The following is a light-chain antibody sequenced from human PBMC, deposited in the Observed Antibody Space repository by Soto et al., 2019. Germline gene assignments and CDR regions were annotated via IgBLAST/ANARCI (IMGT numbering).Light chain of an antibody. Sequence: TGMNPSPATLSVSAGEVAPLSCRASQSVSSNLAWYQQKPGQPPRLLIYDISTRATGIPTRFSGSGSGTEFTLTISRLEPEDFAVYFCQQYSDLPMTFGQGTRLEIK. CDR1: QSVSSN. CDR2: DIS. CDR3: QQYSDLPMT. V-gene: IGKV3D-15*02. J-gene: IGKJ5*01.